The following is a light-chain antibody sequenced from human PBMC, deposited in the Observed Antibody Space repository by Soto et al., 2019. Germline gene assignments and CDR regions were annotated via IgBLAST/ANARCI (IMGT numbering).Light chain of an antibody. V-gene: IGKV4-1*01. CDR2: WAS. J-gene: IGKJ1*01. CDR3: QQYYSSWT. CDR1: QTILHGSNNKNY. Sequence: DIVMTQSPGSLAVSLGERATINCRSSQTILHGSNNKNYLVWFQKKPGQPPKLLISWASTRESGVPDRFSGSGSGTEFTLTISSLQVEDVAVYYCQQYYSSWTFGQGTKVEIK.